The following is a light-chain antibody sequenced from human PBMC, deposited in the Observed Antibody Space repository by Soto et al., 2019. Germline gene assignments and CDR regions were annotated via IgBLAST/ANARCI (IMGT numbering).Light chain of an antibody. CDR3: QQYNSYPPT. V-gene: IGKV1D-16*01. J-gene: IGKJ4*01. CDR1: QGIRKW. CDR2: AAS. Sequence: DIQMTQSPSSLSASVGDRVTITCRASQGIRKWLAWYQQKPEKAPKPLIYAASNLQSGVPSRFSGSGSGTDFTLTINSLQPEDFATYYCQQYNSYPPTFGGGTKVEIK.